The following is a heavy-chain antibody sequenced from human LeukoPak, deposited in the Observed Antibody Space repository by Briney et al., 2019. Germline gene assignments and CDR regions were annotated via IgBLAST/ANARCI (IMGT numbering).Heavy chain of an antibody. V-gene: IGHV5-51*01. CDR2: IYPDDSDT. J-gene: IGHJ4*02. CDR3: ARQYYYDSSGSKNFDY. D-gene: IGHD3-22*01. CDR1: GYSFTSYW. Sequence: GESLKISCKGSGYSFTSYWIGWVRQMPGKGLEWMGIIYPDDSDTRYSPSFQGQVTISADKSISTAYLQWSSLKASDTAMYYCARQYYYDSSGSKNFDYWGQGTLVTVSS.